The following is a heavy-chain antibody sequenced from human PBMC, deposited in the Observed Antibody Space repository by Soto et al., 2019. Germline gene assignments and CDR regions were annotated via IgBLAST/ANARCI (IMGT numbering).Heavy chain of an antibody. V-gene: IGHV3-7*03. CDR1: GFKFSDYW. D-gene: IGHD3-16*02. CDR3: ARDGLLFSGPYRPSRFDY. J-gene: IGHJ4*02. CDR2: IKHDTSEA. Sequence: EVQLVESGGGLVQPGRSLRLSCGASGFKFSDYWMSWVRQAPGKGLEWVGNIKHDTSEAHYADSVKGRFTITRDNIKNFLFLHKNGLRSDDTASNYCARDGLLFSGPYRPSRFDYWGLGTQVTVSS.